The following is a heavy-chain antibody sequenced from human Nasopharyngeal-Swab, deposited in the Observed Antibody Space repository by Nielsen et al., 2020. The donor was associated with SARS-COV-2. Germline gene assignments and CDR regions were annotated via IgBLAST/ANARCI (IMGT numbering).Heavy chain of an antibody. CDR2: IDPSDSYT. Sequence: GGSLRLSCKGSGSRFTSYWITWVRQMPGKGLEWMGTIDPSDSYTNYSPSLEGHVTISADTSTSTAYLQWSSLKASDTAMYYCATQSAVFGVVTYYYIDYWGQGTLVTVSS. V-gene: IGHV5-10-1*01. J-gene: IGHJ4*02. CDR1: GSRFTSYW. CDR3: ATQSAVFGVVTYYYIDY. D-gene: IGHD3-3*01.